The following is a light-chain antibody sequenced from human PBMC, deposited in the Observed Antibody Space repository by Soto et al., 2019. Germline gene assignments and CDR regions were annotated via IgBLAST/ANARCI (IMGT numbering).Light chain of an antibody. V-gene: IGKV3-20*01. CDR3: QQYGSSPRMYT. J-gene: IGKJ2*01. CDR1: QSVSSSY. CDR2: GAS. Sequence: EIVLTQSPGTLSLSPGERATLSCRASQSVSSSYLAWYQQKPGQAPRLLIYGASSRATGILDRFSGSGSGTDFTLTSSILESEDFAVYYCQQYGSSPRMYTFGHGTKLEIK.